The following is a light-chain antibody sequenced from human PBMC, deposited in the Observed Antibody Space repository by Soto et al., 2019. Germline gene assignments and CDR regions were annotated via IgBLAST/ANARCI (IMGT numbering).Light chain of an antibody. Sequence: DIQMTQSPSSLSASVGDRVTITCRASQDIINDLGWYQQKPGKAPKRLIYGTSILQSGVPSRFSGTGSGTEFTLTISSLQPEDFATYYGLQHSSFPLTFGGGTKVEI. V-gene: IGKV1-17*01. CDR1: QDIIND. CDR2: GTS. CDR3: LQHSSFPLT. J-gene: IGKJ4*01.